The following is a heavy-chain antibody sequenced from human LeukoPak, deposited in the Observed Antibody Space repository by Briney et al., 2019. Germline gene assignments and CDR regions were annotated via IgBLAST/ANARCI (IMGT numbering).Heavy chain of an antibody. J-gene: IGHJ4*02. V-gene: IGHV3-7*03. Sequence: GGSLRLSCAASGYTFTNYNMYWVRQAPGKGLEWVANIKPDGTTKFYVDSVKGRFTISRDNALNSLYLQMNSLRAEDTAIYYCARSIPYGTTWYGRSDYWGQGTLVTVSS. D-gene: IGHD6-13*01. CDR1: GYTFTNYN. CDR2: IKPDGTTK. CDR3: ARSIPYGTTWYGRSDY.